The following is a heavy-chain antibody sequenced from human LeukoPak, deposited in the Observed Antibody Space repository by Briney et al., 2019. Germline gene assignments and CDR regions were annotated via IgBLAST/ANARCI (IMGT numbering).Heavy chain of an antibody. CDR2: IYSGGST. J-gene: IGHJ3*02. V-gene: IGHV3-66*01. D-gene: IGHD3-16*01. Sequence: GGSLRLSCAASGFTVSSNYMSWVRQAPGKGLEWVSVIYSGGSTYYADSVKGRFTISRDNSKNTLYLQMNSLRAEDMAVYYCARDTFGSSAFDIWGQGTMVTVSS. CDR1: GFTVSSNY. CDR3: ARDTFGSSAFDI.